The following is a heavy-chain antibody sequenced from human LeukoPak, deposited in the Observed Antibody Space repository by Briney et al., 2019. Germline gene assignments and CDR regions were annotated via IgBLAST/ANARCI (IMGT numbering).Heavy chain of an antibody. Sequence: ASVKVSCKASGYTFTGYYMHWVRQAPGQGLEWMGWINPNSGGTNYTQKFQGRVTMTRDTSISTAYMELSRLRSDDTAVYYCAREGPISPRDDRQQLYDYWGQGTLVTVSS. J-gene: IGHJ4*02. CDR3: AREGPISPRDDRQQLYDY. CDR2: INPNSGGT. V-gene: IGHV1-2*02. CDR1: GYTFTGYY. D-gene: IGHD2-2*02.